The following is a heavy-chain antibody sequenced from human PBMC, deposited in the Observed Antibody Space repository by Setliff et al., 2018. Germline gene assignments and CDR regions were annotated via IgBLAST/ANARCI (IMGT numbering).Heavy chain of an antibody. D-gene: IGHD6-19*01. J-gene: IGHJ6*03. Sequence: LSLTCSVSGGSISSGSDYWTWIRQPAGKGLEWIGHICTSGITNYNPSLKTRVSMSMDTSTNQLSLKLTSVTAADTAVYYCARAISGWYSAHYYYMDVWGKGTTVTVS. V-gene: IGHV4-61*09. CDR1: GGSISSGSDY. CDR3: ARAISGWYSAHYYYMDV. CDR2: ICTSGIT.